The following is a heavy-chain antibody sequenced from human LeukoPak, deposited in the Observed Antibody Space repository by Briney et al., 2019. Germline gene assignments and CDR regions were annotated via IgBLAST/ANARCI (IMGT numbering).Heavy chain of an antibody. CDR3: GGDCYESQPPLHNWFDP. D-gene: IGHD2-15*01. CDR2: TRNKANSYTT. V-gene: IGHV3-72*01. CDR1: GFTFSDYY. J-gene: IGHJ5*02. Sequence: GGSLRLSCAASGFTFSDYYMDWVRQAPGKGLEWVGRTRNKANSYTTEYAASVKGRFTISRDDSKNSVYLQMNSLKTEDPTEDYCGGDCYESQPPLHNWFDPWGQGTLVTVSS.